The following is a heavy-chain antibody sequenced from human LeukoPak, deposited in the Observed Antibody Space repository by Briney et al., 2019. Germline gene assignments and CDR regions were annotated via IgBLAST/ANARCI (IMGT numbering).Heavy chain of an antibody. J-gene: IGHJ6*03. Sequence: PGGSLRLSCAASGFTFSDYYMSWIRQAPGKGLEWVSYISSSGSTIYYADSVKGRFTISRDNAKNSLYLQMNSLRAEDTAVYYCAVDFWSGYYSYYYYYMDVWGKGTTVTVSS. CDR2: ISSSGSTI. D-gene: IGHD3-3*01. V-gene: IGHV3-11*04. CDR1: GFTFSDYY. CDR3: AVDFWSGYYSYYYYYMDV.